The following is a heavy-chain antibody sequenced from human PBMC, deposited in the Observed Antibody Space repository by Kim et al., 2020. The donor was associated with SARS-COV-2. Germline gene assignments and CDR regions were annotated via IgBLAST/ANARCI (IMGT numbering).Heavy chain of an antibody. J-gene: IGHJ4*02. D-gene: IGHD4-17*01. Sequence: GGSLRLSCAASGFTVSSNYMSWVRQAPGKGLEWVSVIYSGGSTYYADSVKGRFTISRDNSKNTLYLQMNSLRAEDTAVYYCARYPSGDFYFDYWGQGTLVPVSS. CDR2: IYSGGST. CDR1: GFTVSSNY. V-gene: IGHV3-53*01. CDR3: ARYPSGDFYFDY.